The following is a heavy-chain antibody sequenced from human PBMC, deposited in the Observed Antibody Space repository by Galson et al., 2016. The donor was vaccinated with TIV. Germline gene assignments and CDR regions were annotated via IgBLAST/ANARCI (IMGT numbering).Heavy chain of an antibody. Sequence: GSFSNYYINWVRQAPGQGPEWMGGIVPIYRSPKYARRFQGRVTITADESTSTVFVELTSLTSDDTATYYCARPSDSSWYFDLWGRGTQVIVSS. CDR3: ARPSDSSWYFDL. D-gene: IGHD6-13*01. J-gene: IGHJ2*01. CDR2: IVPIYRSP. V-gene: IGHV1-69*01. CDR1: GSFSNYY.